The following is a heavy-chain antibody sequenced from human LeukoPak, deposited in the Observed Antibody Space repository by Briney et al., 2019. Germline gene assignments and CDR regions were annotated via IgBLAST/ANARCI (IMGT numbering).Heavy chain of an antibody. CDR3: PRHSTGYDYGYQKPLDY. J-gene: IGHJ4*02. V-gene: IGHV5-51*01. CDR1: GYSFNNYW. Sequence: GESLKISCKGSGYSFNNYWIAWVRQMPGKGLEWMGIIYPGDSDARYSPSSQGQVTMSADKSISTAYLQWSSLEASDTAMYYCPRHSTGYDYGYQKPLDYWGQGTLVTVSS. CDR2: IYPGDSDA. D-gene: IGHD5-18*01.